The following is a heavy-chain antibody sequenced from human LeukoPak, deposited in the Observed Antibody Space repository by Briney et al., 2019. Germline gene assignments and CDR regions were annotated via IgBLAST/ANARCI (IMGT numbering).Heavy chain of an antibody. CDR3: TRDGGTYKWFGP. D-gene: IGHD1-26*01. CDR1: GFTFSGSA. V-gene: IGHV3-73*01. CDR2: IDKKDKGYATAT. J-gene: IGHJ5*02. Sequence: GGSLRLSCAASGFTFSGSAIHWVRQSSGKGLEWVGQIDKKDKGYATATAYAASVKGRFTISGDDSINTAYLQMKSLKTEDTALYYCTRDGGTYKWFGPWGQGTLVTVSS.